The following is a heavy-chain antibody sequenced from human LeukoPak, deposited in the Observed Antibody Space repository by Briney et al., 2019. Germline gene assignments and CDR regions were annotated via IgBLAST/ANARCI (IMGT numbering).Heavy chain of an antibody. V-gene: IGHV3-66*01. CDR2: IYSGGST. J-gene: IGHJ4*02. CDR1: GFTVSSNY. Sequence: PGGSPRLSCAASGFTVSSNYMSWVRQAPGRRLEWVSLIYSGGSTHYADSVKGRFTISRDISKNTLYLQMNSLRAEDTAVYYCARSAGIAATIVLGYWGQGTLVTVSS. D-gene: IGHD5-12*01. CDR3: ARSAGIAATIVLGY.